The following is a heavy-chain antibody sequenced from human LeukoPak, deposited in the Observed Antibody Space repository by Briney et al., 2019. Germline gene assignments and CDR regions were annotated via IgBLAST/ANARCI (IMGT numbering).Heavy chain of an antibody. CDR1: GFTFSSYS. J-gene: IGHJ4*02. V-gene: IGHV3-21*01. CDR3: ARDRVPYSGYDSYRALDY. CDR2: ISSSSSYI. D-gene: IGHD5-12*01. Sequence: PGGSLRLSCAASGFTFSSYSMNWVRQAPGKGLEWVSSISSSSSYIYYADSVKGRFTISRDNAKNSLYLQMNSLRAEDTAVYYCARDRVPYSGYDSYRALDYWGQGTLVTVSS.